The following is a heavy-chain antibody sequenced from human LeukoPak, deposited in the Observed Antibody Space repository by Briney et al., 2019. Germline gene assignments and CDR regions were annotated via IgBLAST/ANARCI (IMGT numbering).Heavy chain of an antibody. V-gene: IGHV3-23*01. CDR1: GFTFSSYA. CDR2: ISGSGGST. J-gene: IGHJ4*02. Sequence: GGSLRLSCAASGFTFSSYAMSWVRQAPGKGLEWVSAISGSGGSTYYADSVKGRFTISRDNSKNTLYLQMNSLRAEDTAVYYCAKVPRAQYYYDSSGYPDYWGQGTLVTVSS. CDR3: AKVPRAQYYYDSSGYPDY. D-gene: IGHD3-22*01.